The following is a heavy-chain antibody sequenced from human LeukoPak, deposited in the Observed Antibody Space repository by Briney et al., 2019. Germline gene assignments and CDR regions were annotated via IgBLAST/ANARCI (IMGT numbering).Heavy chain of an antibody. Sequence: GGSLRLSCAASGFTFSSYGMHWVRQAPGKGLEWVAVIWYDGSNKYYADSVKGRFTISRDNSKNTLYLQMNSLRAEDTAVYYCARTGNALPHSDYWGQGTLVTVSS. V-gene: IGHV3-33*01. J-gene: IGHJ4*02. D-gene: IGHD1-1*01. CDR1: GFTFSSYG. CDR2: IWYDGSNK. CDR3: ARTGNALPHSDY.